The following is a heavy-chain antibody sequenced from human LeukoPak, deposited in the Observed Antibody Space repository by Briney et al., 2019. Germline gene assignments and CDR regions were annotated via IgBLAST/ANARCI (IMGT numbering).Heavy chain of an antibody. CDR2: FDPEDGVI. Sequence: GASVKVSCKVSGYTPTEISMHWVRQAPGKGLEWMGGFDPEDGVIVYAQKFQGRVTMTEDTSTDTAYMELSSLRADDTAVYYCARDLSISSTSCPSHWGQGTLVTVSS. J-gene: IGHJ4*02. CDR3: ARDLSISSTSCPSH. V-gene: IGHV1-24*01. CDR1: GYTPTEIS. D-gene: IGHD2-2*01.